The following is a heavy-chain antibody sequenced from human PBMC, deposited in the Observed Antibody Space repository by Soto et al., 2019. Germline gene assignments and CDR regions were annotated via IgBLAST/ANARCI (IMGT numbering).Heavy chain of an antibody. V-gene: IGHV1-46*01. CDR1: GYTFTSYY. Sequence: ASVKVSCKASGYTFTSYYIHWVRQAPGQGLEWMGIINPSGGSTSYAQKFQGRVTMTRDTSTSTVYMELSSLRSEDTAVYYCATGIADYYYMDVWGKGTTVTVSS. CDR3: ATGIADYYYMDV. D-gene: IGHD6-13*01. CDR2: INPSGGST. J-gene: IGHJ6*03.